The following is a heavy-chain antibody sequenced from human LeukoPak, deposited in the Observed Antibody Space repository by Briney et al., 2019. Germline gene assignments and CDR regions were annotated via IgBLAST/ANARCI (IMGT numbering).Heavy chain of an antibody. J-gene: IGHJ4*02. V-gene: IGHV3-33*01. Sequence: GGSLRLSCAASGFSFSKYGIHWVRQAPVKELEWVALIWFDGSNIHYADSVKGRFTISRDNSKNTVYLQMDSLRAEDAAVYYCARTQGRFYGSGSYEGFDSWGQGVLVTVSS. D-gene: IGHD3-10*01. CDR3: ARTQGRFYGSGSYEGFDS. CDR1: GFSFSKYG. CDR2: IWFDGSNI.